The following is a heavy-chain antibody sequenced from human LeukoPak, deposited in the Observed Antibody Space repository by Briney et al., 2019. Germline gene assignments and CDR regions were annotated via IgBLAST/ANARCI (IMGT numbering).Heavy chain of an antibody. CDR3: AGGYYDSSGYYGNGAFDI. Sequence: SETLSLTCTVSGGSISSSSYYWGWIRQPPGKGLEWIGSIYYSGSTYYNPSLKSRVTISVDTSKNQFSLKLSSVTAADTAVYYCAGGYYDSSGYYGNGAFDIWGQGTMVTVSS. CDR1: GGSISSSSYY. V-gene: IGHV4-39*07. D-gene: IGHD3-22*01. CDR2: IYYSGST. J-gene: IGHJ3*02.